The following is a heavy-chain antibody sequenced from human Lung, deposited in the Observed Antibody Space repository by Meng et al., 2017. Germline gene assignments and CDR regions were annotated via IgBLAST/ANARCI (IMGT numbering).Heavy chain of an antibody. V-gene: IGHV5-51*01. CDR3: ARHTYYYDSSGYYFSGGLDY. CDR2: IYPGDSDT. CDR1: GYSFTSYW. Sequence: GESLKISCKGSGYSFTSYWIGWVRQMPGKGLEWMGIIYPGDSDTRYSPSFQGQVTISADKSISTAYLQWSSLKASDTAMYYCARHTYYYDSSGYYFSGGLDYCGQAIL. J-gene: IGHJ4*02. D-gene: IGHD3-22*01.